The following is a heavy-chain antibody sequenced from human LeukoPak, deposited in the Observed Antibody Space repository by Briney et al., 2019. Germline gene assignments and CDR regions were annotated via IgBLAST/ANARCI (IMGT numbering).Heavy chain of an antibody. V-gene: IGHV4-4*02. CDR3: VRENYSSGWYGIIDY. D-gene: IGHD6-19*01. J-gene: IGHJ4*02. Sequence: SGTLSLTCAVSGGSISSSNWWSWVRQPPGKGLEWIGEIYHSGTTNYNPSLKSRVFISVDKSKNQFSLKLSSVTAADTAVYYCVRENYSSGWYGIIDYWGQGTLVTVSS. CDR2: IYHSGTT. CDR1: GGSISSSNW.